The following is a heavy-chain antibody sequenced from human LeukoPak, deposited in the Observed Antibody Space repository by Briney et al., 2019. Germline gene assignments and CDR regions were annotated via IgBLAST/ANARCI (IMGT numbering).Heavy chain of an antibody. CDR3: AKDRDVWGSLLDY. Sequence: GGSLRLSCAASGFTFSSYGMSWVRQAPGKGLEWVSAISGSGGSTYYADSVKGRFAISRDNSKNTLYLQMNSLRAEDTAVYYCAKDRDVWGSLLDYWGQGTLVTVSS. CDR2: ISGSGGST. J-gene: IGHJ4*02. D-gene: IGHD3-16*01. CDR1: GFTFSSYG. V-gene: IGHV3-23*01.